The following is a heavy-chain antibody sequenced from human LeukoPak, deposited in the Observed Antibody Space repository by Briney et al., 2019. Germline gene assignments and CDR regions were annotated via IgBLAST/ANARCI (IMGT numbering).Heavy chain of an antibody. D-gene: IGHD1-26*01. V-gene: IGHV4-34*01. J-gene: IGHJ4*02. Sequence: SETLSLTCAVYGGSFSGYYWSWIRQPPGKGLEWIGEINHSGSTNYNPSLKSRVTISVDTSKNQFPLKLSSVAAADTAVYYCAINSGSYQPYYFDYWGQGTLVTVSS. CDR3: AINSGSYQPYYFDY. CDR2: INHSGST. CDR1: GGSFSGYY.